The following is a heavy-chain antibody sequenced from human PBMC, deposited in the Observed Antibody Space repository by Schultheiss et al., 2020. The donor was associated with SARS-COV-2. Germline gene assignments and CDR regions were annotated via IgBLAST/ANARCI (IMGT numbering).Heavy chain of an antibody. Sequence: SETLSLTCAVYGGSFSGYYWSWIRQPPGKGLEWIGEINHSGSTNYNPSLKSRVTISVDTSKNQFSLKLSSVTAADTAVYYCARAPYYYDSSGYYGYYYYYYGMDVWGQGTTVTVSS. CDR2: INHSGST. J-gene: IGHJ6*02. CDR1: GGSFSGYY. V-gene: IGHV4-34*01. CDR3: ARAPYYYDSSGYYGYYYYYYGMDV. D-gene: IGHD3-22*01.